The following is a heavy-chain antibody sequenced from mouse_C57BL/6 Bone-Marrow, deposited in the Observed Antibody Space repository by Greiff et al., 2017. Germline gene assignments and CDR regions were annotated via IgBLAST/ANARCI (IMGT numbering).Heavy chain of an antibody. CDR1: GFNIKNTY. CDR3: ARIYDYDGPYYAMDY. Sequence: VQLQQSVAELVRPGASVKLSCTASGFNIKNTYMHWVKQRPEQGLEWIGRLDPANGNTKYAPKFPGKATITAATSSNTAYLQLSSLTSEDTAIYYCARIYDYDGPYYAMDYWGQGTSVTVSS. CDR2: LDPANGNT. V-gene: IGHV14-3*01. J-gene: IGHJ4*01. D-gene: IGHD2-4*01.